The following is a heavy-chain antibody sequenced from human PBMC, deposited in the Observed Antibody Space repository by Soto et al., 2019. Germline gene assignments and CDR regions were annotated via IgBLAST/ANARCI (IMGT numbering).Heavy chain of an antibody. D-gene: IGHD4-17*01. CDR1: GFSFSNYA. Sequence: EVQLVESGEGLVQPGGSLRLSCAASGFSFSNYAMHWVSQAPGKGLEYVSAISGNGASTYYADSVKGRFTIFRDNSKNTLYLQMGSLTAEDRAVYYCARGPSTVATWLDYWGQGTLVTVSS. V-gene: IGHV3-64*02. J-gene: IGHJ4*02. CDR2: ISGNGAST. CDR3: ARGPSTVATWLDY.